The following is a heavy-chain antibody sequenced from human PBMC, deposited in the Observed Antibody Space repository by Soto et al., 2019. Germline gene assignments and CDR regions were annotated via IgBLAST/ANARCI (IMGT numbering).Heavy chain of an antibody. CDR2: IYHSGST. J-gene: IGHJ2*01. CDR1: GGSISSGGYS. CDR3: ASLTTLADYLDL. V-gene: IGHV4-30-2*01. D-gene: IGHD4-17*01. Sequence: SETLSLTCAVSGGSISSGGYSWSWIRQPPGKGLEWIGYIYHSGSTYYNPSLKSRVTISVDRSKNQFSLKRSSVTAEDTAVYYCASLTTLADYLDLWGRGTLVTVSS.